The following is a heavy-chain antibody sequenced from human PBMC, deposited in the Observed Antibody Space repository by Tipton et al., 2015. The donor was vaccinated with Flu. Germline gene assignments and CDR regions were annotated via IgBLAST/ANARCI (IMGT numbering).Heavy chain of an antibody. V-gene: IGHV4-4*02. Sequence: SLRLSCVVSGGSIGRSTWWTWVRQPPGKGLEWIGEIFHSGNTNYNPSLESRVTISVDKSKNQFSLKLTSVTAADTAVYHCAAADLAGNFDYWGQGILVTVSS. CDR2: IFHSGNT. J-gene: IGHJ4*02. D-gene: IGHD1-14*01. CDR1: GGSIGRSTW. CDR3: AAADLAGNFDY.